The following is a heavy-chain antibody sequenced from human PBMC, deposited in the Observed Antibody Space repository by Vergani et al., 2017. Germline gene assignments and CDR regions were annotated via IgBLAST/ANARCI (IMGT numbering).Heavy chain of an antibody. J-gene: IGHJ6*03. CDR1: GFSLNTRGVS. Sequence: QITFKESGPTLVKPTQTLTLTCTFSGFSLNTRGVSVAWIRQPPGKALDWLALIYWTDEPHYSPSLNNRVTITKDTSKNQVVLTMTNMDYVDTGTYYCVYRKTECGTTGCFYPFYYYYYMDVWGKGTTVTVSS. D-gene: IGHD1-7*01. CDR3: VYRKTECGTTGCFYPFYYYYYMDV. CDR2: IYWTDEP. V-gene: IGHV2-5*04.